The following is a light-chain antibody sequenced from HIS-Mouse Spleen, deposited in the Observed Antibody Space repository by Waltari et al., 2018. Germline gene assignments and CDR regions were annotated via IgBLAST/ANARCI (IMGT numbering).Light chain of an antibody. CDR1: SSHVGSYNL. CDR2: EGS. V-gene: IGLV2-23*01. CDR3: CSYAGSSTLV. Sequence: QSALTQPASVSGSPGQSTTISCTVTSSHVGSYNLVSWYQQHPGKAPKLMIYEGSKRPSGVSNRFSGSKSGNTASLTISGLQAEDEADYYCCSYAGSSTLVFGGGTKLTVL. J-gene: IGLJ2*01.